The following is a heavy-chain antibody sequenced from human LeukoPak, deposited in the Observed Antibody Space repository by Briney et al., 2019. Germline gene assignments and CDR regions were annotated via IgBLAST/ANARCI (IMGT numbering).Heavy chain of an antibody. CDR1: GFTFRGSA. CDR3: TMTPVTPSLGY. V-gene: IGHV3-73*01. Sequence: PGGSLRLSCAASGFTFRGSAMHWVRQASGKGLEWVGRIRSKANSYATAYAASVKGRFTISRDDSKNTAYLQMNSLKTEDTAVYYCTMTPVTPSLGYWGQGTLVTVSS. D-gene: IGHD4-17*01. J-gene: IGHJ4*02. CDR2: IRSKANSYAT.